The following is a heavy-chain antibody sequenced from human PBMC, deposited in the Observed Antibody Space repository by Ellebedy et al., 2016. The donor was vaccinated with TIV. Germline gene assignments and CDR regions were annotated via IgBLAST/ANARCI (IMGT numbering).Heavy chain of an antibody. D-gene: IGHD4/OR15-4a*01. CDR3: ARGRRLDFDTKGVGDFDS. V-gene: IGHV3-53*01. J-gene: IGHJ4*02. Sequence: ESLKISCAASGFSVSSNYMAWVRQAPGKGLEWVSIIYSGDATYYADSVTGRFTISSDNSQNMLFLQLNSLRIEDTAVYYCARGRRLDFDTKGVGDFDSWGQGTLVTVST. CDR1: GFSVSSNY. CDR2: IYSGDAT.